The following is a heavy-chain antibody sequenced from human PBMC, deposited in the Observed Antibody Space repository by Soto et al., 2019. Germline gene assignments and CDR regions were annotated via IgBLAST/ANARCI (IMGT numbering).Heavy chain of an antibody. CDR2: IDPSDSYT. CDR3: ARRSRRGRGNSYGHAVMAV. D-gene: IGHD5-18*01. Sequence: GASLKISCKGSGYSFTSYWISWVRQMPGKGLEWMGRIDPSDSYTNYSPSFQGHVTISADKSISTAYLQWSSLKASDTAMYYCARRSRRGRGNSYGHAVMAVGGQGTTVPVSS. CDR1: GYSFTSYW. V-gene: IGHV5-10-1*01. J-gene: IGHJ6*02.